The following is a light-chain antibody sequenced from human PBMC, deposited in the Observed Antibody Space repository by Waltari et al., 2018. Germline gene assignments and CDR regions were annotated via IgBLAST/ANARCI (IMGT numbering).Light chain of an antibody. J-gene: IGLJ3*02. Sequence: QSALTQPASVSGSPGQSITISSTGTSSDVGGYYYASWYQQHPGKPPKLMIYEVSNRPSGVSNRFSGSKSGNTASLTFSGLQAEDEADYYCASYTSSDSWVFGGGTKLTVL. CDR2: EVS. V-gene: IGLV2-14*01. CDR1: SSDVGGYYY. CDR3: ASYTSSDSWV.